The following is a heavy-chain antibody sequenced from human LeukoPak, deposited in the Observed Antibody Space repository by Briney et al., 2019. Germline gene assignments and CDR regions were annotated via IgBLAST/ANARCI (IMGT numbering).Heavy chain of an antibody. CDR3: ARSGYCSGGSCDHEYYYYGMDV. CDR1: GYTFTGYY. D-gene: IGHD2-15*01. Sequence: ASVEVSCKASGYTFTGYYMHWVRQAPGQGLEWMGWINPNSGGTNYAQKFQGWVTMTRDTSISTAYMELSRLRSDDTAVYYCARSGYCSGGSCDHEYYYYGMDVWGQGTTVTVSS. CDR2: INPNSGGT. J-gene: IGHJ6*02. V-gene: IGHV1-2*04.